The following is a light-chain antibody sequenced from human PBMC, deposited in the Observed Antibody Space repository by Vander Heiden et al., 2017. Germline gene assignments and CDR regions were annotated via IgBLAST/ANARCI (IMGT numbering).Light chain of an antibody. V-gene: IGLV4-69*01. J-gene: IGLJ2*01. CDR3: QTWGTGIQV. CDR2: LNSDGSH. Sequence: QLVLTQSPSAPASLGASVKLTCTLSSGHSSYAIAWHQQQPEKGTRYLMKLNSDGSHSKGDGIPDRFSGSSSGAERYLTISSLQSEDEADYYCQTWGTGIQVFGGGTKLTVL. CDR1: SGHSSYA.